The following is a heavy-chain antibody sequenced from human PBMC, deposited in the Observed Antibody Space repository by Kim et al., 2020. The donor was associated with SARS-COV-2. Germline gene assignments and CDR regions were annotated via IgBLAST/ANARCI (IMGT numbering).Heavy chain of an antibody. CDR3: AKDSRVWFAFDI. Sequence: YYADSVKGRFTISRDNSKNSLYLQMNSLRTEDTALYYCAKDSRVWFAFDIWGQGTMVTVSS. V-gene: IGHV3-43*01. J-gene: IGHJ3*02. D-gene: IGHD3-16*01.